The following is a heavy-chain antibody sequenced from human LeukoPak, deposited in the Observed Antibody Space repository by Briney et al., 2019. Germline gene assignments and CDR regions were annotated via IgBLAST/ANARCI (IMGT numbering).Heavy chain of an antibody. CDR2: IYHSGST. CDR1: GDSISSYY. CDR3: ARDRSSSSWSHAFDI. Sequence: SETLSLTCTVSGDSISSYYWSWIRQPPGKGLEWIGYIYHSGSTNYNPSLKSRVTISVDTSKNQFSLKLSSVTAADTAVYFCARDRSSSSWSHAFDIWGQGTMITVSS. V-gene: IGHV4-59*01. J-gene: IGHJ3*02. D-gene: IGHD6-13*01.